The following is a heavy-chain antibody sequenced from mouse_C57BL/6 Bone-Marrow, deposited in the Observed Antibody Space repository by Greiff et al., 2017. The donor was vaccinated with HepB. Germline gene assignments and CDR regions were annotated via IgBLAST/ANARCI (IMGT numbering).Heavy chain of an antibody. V-gene: IGHV1-77*01. CDR3: ARMVLRQVLYAMDY. J-gene: IGHJ4*01. CDR2: IGPGSGST. D-gene: IGHD1-1*01. Sequence: QVQLKQSGAELVKPGASVTISCKASGYTFTDYYINWVKRRPVQGLEWIGKIGPGSGSTYYNEKFKGKATLTADKSSSTAYMQLSCLTSEDAAVYFCARMVLRQVLYAMDYWGQGTSVTVSS. CDR1: GYTFTDYY.